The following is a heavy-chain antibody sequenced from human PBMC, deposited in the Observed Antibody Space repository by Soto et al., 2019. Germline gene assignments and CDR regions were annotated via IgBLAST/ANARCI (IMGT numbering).Heavy chain of an antibody. V-gene: IGHV3-23*01. D-gene: IGHD5-18*01. CDR3: AKGGQAAMVIYYYGMDV. J-gene: IGHJ6*02. CDR2: ISGSGGST. Sequence: GGSLRLSCAASGFTFSSYAMGWVRQAPGKGLGWVSAISGSGGSTYYADSVKGRFTISRDNSKNTLYLQMNSLRAEDTAVYYCAKGGQAAMVIYYYGMDVWGQGTTVTVLL. CDR1: GFTFSSYA.